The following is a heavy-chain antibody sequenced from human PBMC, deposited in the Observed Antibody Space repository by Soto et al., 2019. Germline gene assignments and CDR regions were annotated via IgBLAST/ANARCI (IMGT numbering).Heavy chain of an antibody. CDR3: TKSSGGSSSVGMDY. V-gene: IGHV3-30*04. CDR1: GFIFKNYA. CDR2: ITRDGYNK. D-gene: IGHD6-6*01. J-gene: IGHJ4*02. Sequence: PGGSLGLSCAGSGFIFKNYALNWVRQAPGRGLEWVASITRDGYNKYYADSVKGRFTISRDNSRDTLSLQMTALTIEDSSVYYCTKSSGGSSSVGMDYWGQGTRVTVSS.